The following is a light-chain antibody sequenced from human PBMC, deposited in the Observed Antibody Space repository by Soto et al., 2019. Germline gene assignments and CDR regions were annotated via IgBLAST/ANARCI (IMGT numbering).Light chain of an antibody. CDR1: QDIRNA. Sequence: AIQMTQSPSSLSASVGARVTITCRASQDIRNALAWYQQKPGKAPKRLIYAASNLQSGVPSTFSGSGSGTDFTLTISSLQPEDFAAYYCLQDYNFPRTVGQGTKVEIK. CDR3: LQDYNFPRT. CDR2: AAS. V-gene: IGKV1-6*01. J-gene: IGKJ1*01.